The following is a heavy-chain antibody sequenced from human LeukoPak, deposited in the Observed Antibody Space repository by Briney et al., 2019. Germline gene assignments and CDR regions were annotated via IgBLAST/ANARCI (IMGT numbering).Heavy chain of an antibody. Sequence: GESLKISLKGSGFRFTSYWNGWVRPMPGKGLEWMGIIYPGDSDTRYSPSFQGQVTISANKSISTAYLQWSSLKASNTTMYYWARQWFDSNYYFDYWGQGTLVTVST. J-gene: IGHJ4*02. CDR3: ARQWFDSNYYFDY. V-gene: IGHV5-51*01. CDR1: GFRFTSYW. D-gene: IGHD4-11*01. CDR2: IYPGDSDT.